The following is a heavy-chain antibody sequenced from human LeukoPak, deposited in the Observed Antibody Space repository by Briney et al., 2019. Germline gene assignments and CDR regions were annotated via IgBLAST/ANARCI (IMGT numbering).Heavy chain of an antibody. Sequence: ASVKVSCKASGYTFTSYDISWVRQGTGQGLEGMGWTNPNSGNTGHEQKFQGSVTMTRNTYISTAYMELSSLRSEDTAVYYCARGRRGLPDVYWAQGTLVTVSS. J-gene: IGHJ4*02. CDR2: TNPNSGNT. CDR3: ARGRRGLPDVY. D-gene: IGHD1-14*01. V-gene: IGHV1-8*01. CDR1: GYTFTSYD.